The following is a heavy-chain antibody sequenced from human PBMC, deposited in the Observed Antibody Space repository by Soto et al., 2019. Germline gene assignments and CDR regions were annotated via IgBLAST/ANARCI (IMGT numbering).Heavy chain of an antibody. V-gene: IGHV3-23*01. Sequence: EVQLLESGGGLVQPGGSLRLSCAASGFTFSSYAMSWVRQAPGKGLEWVSAISGSGATTYYADSVKGRFTFSSDNSKNPLYLQMNSLRAEDTAVYYCAKTANGWFRAFDIWGQGTMVTVSS. D-gene: IGHD6-19*01. CDR3: AKTANGWFRAFDI. CDR2: ISGSGATT. J-gene: IGHJ3*02. CDR1: GFTFSSYA.